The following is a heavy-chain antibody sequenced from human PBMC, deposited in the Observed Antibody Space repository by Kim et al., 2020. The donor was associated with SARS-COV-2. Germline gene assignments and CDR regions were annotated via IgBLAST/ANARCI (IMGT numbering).Heavy chain of an antibody. Sequence: YTARSVKGRFTISRENAKNTLYLQMNSLRAEDTAVYYCAKAFVGATAGDYWGQGTLVTVSS. D-gene: IGHD1-26*01. J-gene: IGHJ4*02. CDR3: AKAFVGATAGDY. V-gene: IGHV3-23*01.